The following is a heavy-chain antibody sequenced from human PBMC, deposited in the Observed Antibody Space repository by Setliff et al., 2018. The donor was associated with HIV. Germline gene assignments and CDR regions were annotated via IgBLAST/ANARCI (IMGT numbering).Heavy chain of an antibody. CDR3: ARGALSLTLTKLLSFLDY. Sequence: SETLSLTCGVSGASFSGHYWSWIRQTPGKGLEWIGEINHSGNTNYNPSLKSRVTISVDYSKSHFSLKLGSVTAADTAVYYCARGALSLTLTKLLSFLDYWGQGTQVTVSS. D-gene: IGHD3-22*01. V-gene: IGHV4-34*01. CDR1: GASFSGHY. J-gene: IGHJ4*02. CDR2: INHSGNT.